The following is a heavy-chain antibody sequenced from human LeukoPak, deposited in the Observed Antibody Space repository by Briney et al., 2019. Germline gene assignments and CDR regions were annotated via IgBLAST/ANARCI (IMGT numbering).Heavy chain of an antibody. CDR3: ARCVSGPED. CDR2: IYYSGSS. J-gene: IGHJ4*02. CDR1: GGPISCYY. D-gene: IGHD1-14*01. V-gene: IGHV4-59*01. Sequence: SETLSLTCSVSGGPISCYYWGWIRQPPGKGLEWIGYIYYSGSSNYNPPLKSRVTMSVDTSKNQFSLKLSSVTAAGTAVYYCARCVSGPEDWGQGTLVTVSS.